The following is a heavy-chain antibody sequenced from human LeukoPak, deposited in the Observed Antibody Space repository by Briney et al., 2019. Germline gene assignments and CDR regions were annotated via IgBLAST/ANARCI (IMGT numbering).Heavy chain of an antibody. Sequence: SQTLSLTCVISGDSVSTNSVAWNWIRQSPSRGLEWLGRTSYQSKWSNEYALSVKSRVTINPDTSKNQFSLQLNSVTPEDTAVYYCARWVHGLAHSDSWGQGTLVTVSS. CDR1: GDSVSTNSVA. CDR3: ARWVHGLAHSDS. J-gene: IGHJ4*02. CDR2: TSYQSKWSN. D-gene: IGHD3/OR15-3a*01. V-gene: IGHV6-1*01.